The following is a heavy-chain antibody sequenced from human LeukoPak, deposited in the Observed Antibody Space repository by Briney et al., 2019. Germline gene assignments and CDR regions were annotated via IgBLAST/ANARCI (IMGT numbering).Heavy chain of an antibody. V-gene: IGHV3-53*01. CDR1: GFTVSSNY. CDR3: ARAPYNWGYFDY. Sequence: PGGSLRLSCAASGFTVSSNYISWVRQAPGKGLEWVSVIYSGGSTYYADSVKGRFTISRDNSKNTLYLQMNSLRAEDTAVYYCARAPYNWGYFDYWGQGTLVTVSS. D-gene: IGHD1-1*01. CDR2: IYSGGST. J-gene: IGHJ4*02.